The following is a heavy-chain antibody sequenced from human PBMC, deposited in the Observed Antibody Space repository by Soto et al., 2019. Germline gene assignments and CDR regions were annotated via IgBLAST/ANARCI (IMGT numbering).Heavy chain of an antibody. CDR1: GDSISSYY. D-gene: IGHD1-1*01. CDR2: IYYSGST. V-gene: IGHV4-59*01. CDR3: ARLGYDSPYNWFDP. Sequence: QVQLQESGPGLVKPSETLSLTCTVSGDSISSYYWSWIRQPPGKGLEWIGYIYYSGSTDYNPSLKTRVTISVDTSKNQFSLKLSSVTAADTAIYYCARLGYDSPYNWFDPWGQGTLVTVSS. J-gene: IGHJ5*02.